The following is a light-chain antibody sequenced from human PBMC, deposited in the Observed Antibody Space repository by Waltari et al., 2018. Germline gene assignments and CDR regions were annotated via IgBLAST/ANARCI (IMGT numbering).Light chain of an antibody. J-gene: IGLJ3*02. Sequence: YELTKPSSVSVSQGQTATITCSGDVFGKKYGRWLQQKPGQAPVVVIYKDNERPSGIPERFSGSDSGTTVTLTITGAQLEDEADYYCYSTADNNWVFGGGTKLTVL. CDR3: YSTADNNWV. CDR2: KDN. CDR1: VFGKKY. V-gene: IGLV3-27*01.